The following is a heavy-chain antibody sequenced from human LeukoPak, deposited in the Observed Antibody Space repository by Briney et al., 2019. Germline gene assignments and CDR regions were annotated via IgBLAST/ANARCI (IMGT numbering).Heavy chain of an antibody. J-gene: IGHJ5*02. CDR3: AKAAAAGTTVPYWFDP. CDR2: ISGSGGST. V-gene: IGHV3-23*01. CDR1: GFTFSSYA. Sequence: GGSLRLSCAASGFTFSSYAMSWVRQAPGKGLEWVSAISGSGGSTYYADSVKGRFTISRDNSKNMLYLQMNSLRAEDTAVYYCAKAAAAGTTVPYWFDPWGQGTLVTVSS. D-gene: IGHD6-13*01.